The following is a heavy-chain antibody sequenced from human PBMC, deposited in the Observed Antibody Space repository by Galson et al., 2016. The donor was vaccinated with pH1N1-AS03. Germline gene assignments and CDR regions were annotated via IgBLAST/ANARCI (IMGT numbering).Heavy chain of an antibody. J-gene: IGHJ6*02. CDR1: GDSVSSNSVA. CDR2: TYYRSRWYN. D-gene: IGHD5/OR15-5a*01. V-gene: IGHV6-1*01. Sequence: CAISGDSVSSNSVAWNWIRQSPSRGLEWLGRTYYRSRWYNDYALSVKSRITINPDTSKNQFSLHLNSVTSEDTAVYYWARGRSSAMDVWGQGTTVTVSS. CDR3: ARGRSSAMDV.